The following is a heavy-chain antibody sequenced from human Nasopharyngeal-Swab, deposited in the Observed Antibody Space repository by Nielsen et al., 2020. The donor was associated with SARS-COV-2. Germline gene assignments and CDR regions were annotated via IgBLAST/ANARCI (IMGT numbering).Heavy chain of an antibody. D-gene: IGHD5-18*01. CDR3: ARVDVDTSMTH. J-gene: IGHJ4*02. V-gene: IGHV2-70*04. CDR1: GFSLSTSGMR. CDR2: IDWDDDK. Sequence: SGPTLVKPTQTLTLTCTFSGFSLSTSGMRVSWIRQPPGKAMEWLARIDWDDDKFYSTSLKTTLTISKDTSKNRVVLTMTNMDPVDTATYYCARVDVDTSMTHWGQGTLVTVSS.